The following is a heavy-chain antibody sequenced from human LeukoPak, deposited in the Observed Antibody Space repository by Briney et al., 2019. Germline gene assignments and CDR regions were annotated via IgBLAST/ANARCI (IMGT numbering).Heavy chain of an antibody. Sequence: SETLSLTCTVSGGSISSSSYYWGWIRQPPGKGLEWIGSIYYSGSTYYNPSLKSRVTISVDTSKNQFSLKLSSVTAADTAVYYCTRRERAFDIWGQGTMVTVSS. CDR2: IYYSGST. CDR3: TRRERAFDI. CDR1: GGSISSSSYY. J-gene: IGHJ3*02. D-gene: IGHD1-1*01. V-gene: IGHV4-39*01.